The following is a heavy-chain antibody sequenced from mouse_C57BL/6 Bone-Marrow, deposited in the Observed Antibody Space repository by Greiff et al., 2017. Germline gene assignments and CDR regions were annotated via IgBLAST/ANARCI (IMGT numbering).Heavy chain of an antibody. CDR3: ASYYSIPRCYFDY. Sequence: QVQLQQSGAELAKPGASVKLSCKASGYTFTSYWMHWVKQRPGQGLEWIGYINPSSGYTKYNQKFKDKATLTADKSSSTAYVQLSSLTYEDSAVYYCASYYSIPRCYFDYWGQGTTLTVSS. D-gene: IGHD2-12*01. CDR1: GYTFTSYW. V-gene: IGHV1-7*01. J-gene: IGHJ2*01. CDR2: INPSSGYT.